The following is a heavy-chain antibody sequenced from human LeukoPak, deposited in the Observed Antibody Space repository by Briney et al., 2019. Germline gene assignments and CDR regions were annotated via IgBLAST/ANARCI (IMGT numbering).Heavy chain of an antibody. CDR3: ARSPRVDLRTVAAIDH. J-gene: IGHJ4*02. D-gene: IGHD2-15*01. V-gene: IGHV3-30-3*01. Sequence: GRPLRLSCAASGFPFSSYAMHWVRQAPGKGLEWVAVISYDGSNKYYADSVKGRFTISRDNSNNTLYLQMNSLRAEDTAVYYCARSPRVDLRTVAAIDHWGQGTLVTVSS. CDR2: ISYDGSNK. CDR1: GFPFSSYA.